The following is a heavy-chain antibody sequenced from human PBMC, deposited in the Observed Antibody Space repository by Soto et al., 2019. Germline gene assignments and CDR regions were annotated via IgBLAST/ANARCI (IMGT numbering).Heavy chain of an antibody. CDR2: IYYSGST. CDR1: GGSISSYY. CDR3: ARESRKKYYYGLDV. Sequence: SETLSLTCTVSGGSISSYYWSWIRQPPGKGLEWIGYIYYSGSTNYNPSLKSRVTISVDTSKNQFSLKLSSVTAADTAVYYCARESRKKYYYGLDVWGQGTTVTVSS. V-gene: IGHV4-59*01. J-gene: IGHJ6*02.